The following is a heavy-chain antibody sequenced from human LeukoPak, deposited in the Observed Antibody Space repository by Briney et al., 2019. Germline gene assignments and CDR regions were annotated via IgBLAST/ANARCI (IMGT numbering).Heavy chain of an antibody. CDR3: AREKAVERWLQWDDAFDI. J-gene: IGHJ3*02. Sequence: SVKVSCKASGYTFTSYGISWVRQAPGQGLEWMGGIIPIFGTANYAQKFQGRVTITTDESTSTAYMELSSLRSEDTAVYYCAREKAVERWLQWDDAFDIWGQGTMVTVSS. CDR1: GYTFTSYG. D-gene: IGHD5-24*01. V-gene: IGHV1-69*05. CDR2: IIPIFGTA.